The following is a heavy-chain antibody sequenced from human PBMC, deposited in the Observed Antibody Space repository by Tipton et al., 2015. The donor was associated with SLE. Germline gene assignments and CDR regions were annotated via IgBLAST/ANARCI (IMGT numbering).Heavy chain of an antibody. V-gene: IGHV4-38-2*02. Sequence: PGLVKPSETLSLTCTVSDYSINSGYFWGWIRQPPGKGLEWIGSISHSGSTYYSPSLKSRVTISKDTPKKQFSLRLNSVTAADTAVYYCTRVVVIAFSHYYMDVWGKGTTVTVSS. CDR1: DYSINSGYF. CDR3: TRVVVIAFSHYYMDV. J-gene: IGHJ6*03. D-gene: IGHD2-21*01. CDR2: ISHSGST.